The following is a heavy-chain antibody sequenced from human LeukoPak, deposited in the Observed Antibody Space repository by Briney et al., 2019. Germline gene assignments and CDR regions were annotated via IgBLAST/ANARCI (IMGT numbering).Heavy chain of an antibody. CDR3: ASVRYFDWLVDN. CDR2: ISNEGIKK. V-gene: IGHV3-30*03. D-gene: IGHD3-9*01. Sequence: RGSLRLSCAASGLTFSDYGMHWVRQAPGKGLEWVAVISNEGIKKDHAGSVKGRFTISRDNSKNTVYLQMNSLRTDDTAVYYCASVRYFDWLVDNWGQGTLVTVSS. CDR1: GLTFSDYG. J-gene: IGHJ4*02.